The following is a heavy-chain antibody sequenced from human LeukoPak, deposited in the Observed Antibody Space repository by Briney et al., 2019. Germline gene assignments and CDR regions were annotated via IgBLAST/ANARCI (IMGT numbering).Heavy chain of an antibody. Sequence: ASVKVSCKVSGYTLTELSTHWVRQAPGKGLEWMGGFDPEDGETIYAQKFQGRVTMTEDTSTDTAYMELSSLRSEDTAVYYCATSPKDYYDSSGPGVYYFDYWGQGTLVTVSS. D-gene: IGHD3-22*01. J-gene: IGHJ4*02. CDR2: FDPEDGET. CDR3: ATSPKDYYDSSGPGVYYFDY. CDR1: GYTLTELS. V-gene: IGHV1-24*01.